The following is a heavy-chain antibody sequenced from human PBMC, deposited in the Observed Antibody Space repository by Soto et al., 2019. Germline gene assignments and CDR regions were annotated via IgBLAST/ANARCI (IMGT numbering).Heavy chain of an antibody. CDR2: VWYDGGNK. CDR3: VRAAGYSGNDYVYYYGMDV. CDR1: GFTFRNYG. V-gene: IGHV3-33*01. Sequence: QVQLVESGGGVVHPGRSLRLSCASSGFTFRNYGMHGVCQAPAKGLECVALVWYDGGNKNYVDSVKCRFTISRYNSKNTLYLKMNSQRDEDTDVYYCVRAAGYSGNDYVYYYGMDVWGQGTTVTVSS. D-gene: IGHD5-12*01. J-gene: IGHJ6*02.